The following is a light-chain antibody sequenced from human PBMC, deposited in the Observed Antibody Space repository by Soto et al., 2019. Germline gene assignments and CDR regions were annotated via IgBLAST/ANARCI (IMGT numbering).Light chain of an antibody. Sequence: QLVPTQSPSASACLGASVKLTCTLSSGHSNYAIAWHQQQSEKGPRYLMKLNSDGSHSKGDGIPDRFSGSSSGAERYLTISSLQSEDEADYYCQTWGSGIVVFGGGTKLTVL. CDR2: LNSDGSH. CDR1: SGHSNYA. V-gene: IGLV4-69*02. CDR3: QTWGSGIVV. J-gene: IGLJ2*01.